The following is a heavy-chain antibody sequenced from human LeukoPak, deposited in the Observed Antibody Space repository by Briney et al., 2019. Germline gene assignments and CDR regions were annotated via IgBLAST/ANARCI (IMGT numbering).Heavy chain of an antibody. D-gene: IGHD2-21*01. Sequence: SETLSLTCAVYGGSFSGYYWSWIRQPPGKGLEWIGEINHSGSTNYNPSLKSRVTISVDTSKNQFSLKLSSVTAADTAVYFCARLFCGGQCYSTPYYYYYMDVWGKGTTVTISS. CDR3: ARLFCGGQCYSTPYYYYYMDV. CDR2: INHSGST. J-gene: IGHJ6*03. CDR1: GGSFSGYY. V-gene: IGHV4-34*01.